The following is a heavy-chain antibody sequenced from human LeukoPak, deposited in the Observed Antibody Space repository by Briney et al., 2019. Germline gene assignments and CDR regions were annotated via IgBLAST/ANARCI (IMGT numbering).Heavy chain of an antibody. V-gene: IGHV3-33*01. CDR1: GFTFSSYG. CDR2: IWYDGSNK. D-gene: IGHD2-21*02. CDR3: ARDGSTVTAPFDY. J-gene: IGHJ4*02. Sequence: GGSLRLSCAASGFTFSSYGMHWVRQAPGKGLGWVAGIWYDGSNKYYADSVKGRFTITRDNSKNMLYLQMHSLRAEDTAEYYCARDGSTVTAPFDYWGQGTLVTVSS.